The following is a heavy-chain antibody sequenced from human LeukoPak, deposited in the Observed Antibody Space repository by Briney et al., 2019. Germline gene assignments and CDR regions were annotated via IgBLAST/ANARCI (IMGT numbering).Heavy chain of an antibody. Sequence: SQTLSLTCTVSGGSISSGSYYWSWIRQPAGKGLEWIGRIYTSGSTNYNPSLKSRATISVDTSKNQFSLKLSAVTAADTAVYYCAREIDCSSTSCYPYWGQGTLVTVSS. CDR3: AREIDCSSTSCYPY. D-gene: IGHD2-2*01. CDR1: GGSISSGSYY. CDR2: IYTSGST. V-gene: IGHV4-61*02. J-gene: IGHJ4*02.